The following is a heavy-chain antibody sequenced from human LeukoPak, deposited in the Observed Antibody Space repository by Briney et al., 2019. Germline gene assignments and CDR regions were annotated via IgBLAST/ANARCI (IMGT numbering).Heavy chain of an antibody. CDR1: GFTFDDYA. Sequence: GRSLRLSCAASGFTFDDYAMHWVRQAPGKGLEWVSGISWNSGSIGYADSVKGRFTISRDNAKNSLYLQMNSLRAEDTALYYCGKTMWSGYYSVEGFDYWGQGTLVTVSS. CDR2: ISWNSGSI. D-gene: IGHD3-3*01. CDR3: GKTMWSGYYSVEGFDY. J-gene: IGHJ4*02. V-gene: IGHV3-9*01.